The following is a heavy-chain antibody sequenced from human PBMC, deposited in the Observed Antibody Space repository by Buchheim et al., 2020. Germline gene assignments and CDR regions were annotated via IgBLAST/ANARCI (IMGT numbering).Heavy chain of an antibody. CDR1: GFTFSDYD. D-gene: IGHD3-10*01. CDR3: ARIDMVRGLSGYYSMDV. V-gene: IGHV3-11*01. Sequence: QVQLVESGGGLVKPAGSLRLSCAAFGFTFSDYDMSWIRQAPGKGLEWVSDISSTGRSIYYADSVKGRFTISRDKDKESLALQMSSLRAEDTAVYYCARIDMVRGLSGYYSMDVWGQGTT. CDR2: ISSTGRSI. J-gene: IGHJ6*02.